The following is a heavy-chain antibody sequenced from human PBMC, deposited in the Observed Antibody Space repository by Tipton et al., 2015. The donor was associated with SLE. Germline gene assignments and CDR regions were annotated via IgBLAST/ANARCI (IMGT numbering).Heavy chain of an antibody. CDR3: ARVPDSSGRWTYFQH. D-gene: IGHD6-25*01. CDR2: IYSRGST. CDR1: GFNFSAFA. J-gene: IGHJ1*01. V-gene: IGHV3-23*03. Sequence: SLRLSCVASGFNFSAFAMNWVRQAPGKGLEWVSVIYSRGSTYYSDSVKGRFTISRDNSKNSLYLQMNSLRVEDTAVYYCARVPDSSGRWTYFQHWGQGTLVTVSS.